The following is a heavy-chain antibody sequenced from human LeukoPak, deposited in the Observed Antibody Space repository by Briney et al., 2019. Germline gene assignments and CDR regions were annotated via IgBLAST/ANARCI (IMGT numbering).Heavy chain of an antibody. CDR3: ARDLLGWELHYFDY. CDR2: ISGSSSYI. J-gene: IGHJ4*02. D-gene: IGHD1-26*01. Sequence: SGGSLRLSCAASGFSFSSFEMNWVRQAPGKGLEWVSSISGSSSYIYYADSVKGRFSISRDNAKNSLYLQMNSLRAEDTAVYYCARDLLGWELHYFDYWGQGTLVTVSS. CDR1: GFSFSSFE. V-gene: IGHV3-21*01.